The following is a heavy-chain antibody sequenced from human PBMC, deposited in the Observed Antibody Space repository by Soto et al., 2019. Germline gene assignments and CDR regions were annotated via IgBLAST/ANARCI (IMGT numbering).Heavy chain of an antibody. CDR1: GFTVSSKY. Sequence: PGGSLRLSCAASGFTVSSKYMSWVRQAPGKGLEWVSLIQSGGPTYYADSVKGRFTISRDTSENTLHLQMDSLRAEDTAVYYCARDDVLCDGGRCYGVPLDVWGKGTXVPVSS. D-gene: IGHD2-15*01. CDR3: ARDDVLCDGGRCYGVPLDV. J-gene: IGHJ6*04. V-gene: IGHV3-66*01. CDR2: IQSGGPT.